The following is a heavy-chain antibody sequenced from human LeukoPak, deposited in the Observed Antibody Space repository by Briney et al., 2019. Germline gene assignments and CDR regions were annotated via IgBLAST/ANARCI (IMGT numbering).Heavy chain of an antibody. J-gene: IGHJ4*02. CDR2: ISGSGGNT. CDR3: AKDLCSSWYCNYFDY. D-gene: IGHD6-13*01. CDR1: GLTFSSYA. Sequence: PGGSLRLSCAASGLTFSSYAMSWVRQAPGKGLEWVSGISGSGGNTYYAGSVKGRFTVSRDNSKNTLYLQMNSLRAEDTAVYYCAKDLCSSWYCNYFDYWGQGTLVTVSS. V-gene: IGHV3-23*01.